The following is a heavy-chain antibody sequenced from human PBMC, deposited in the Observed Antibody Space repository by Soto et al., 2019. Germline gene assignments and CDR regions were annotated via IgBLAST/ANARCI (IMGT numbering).Heavy chain of an antibody. CDR1: GGSISSYY. V-gene: IGHV4-59*01. D-gene: IGHD5-18*01. Sequence: SETLSLTCTVSGGSISSYYWSWLRQPPGKGLEWIAYIHYSGSTNYNPSLKSRVTISVDTSKNQFALKLRSVSAADTAVYDGATVTLSGYSYGCRSFDPWGQGTLVTVSS. CDR3: ATVTLSGYSYGCRSFDP. CDR2: IHYSGST. J-gene: IGHJ5*02.